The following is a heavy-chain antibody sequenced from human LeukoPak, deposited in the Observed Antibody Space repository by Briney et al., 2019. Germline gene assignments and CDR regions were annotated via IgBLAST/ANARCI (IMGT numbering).Heavy chain of an antibody. CDR1: GFTFSSYW. J-gene: IGHJ4*02. D-gene: IGHD1-14*01. CDR2: INHDGSET. V-gene: IGHV3-7*01. CDR3: AKDRNPEIDY. Sequence: GGSLRLSCAASGFTFSSYWMTWVRQAPGKGLEWVADINHDGSETYYMDSVKGRFTISRDNAKNSLYLQMNSLRAEDTAVYYCAKDRNPEIDYWGQGTLVTVSS.